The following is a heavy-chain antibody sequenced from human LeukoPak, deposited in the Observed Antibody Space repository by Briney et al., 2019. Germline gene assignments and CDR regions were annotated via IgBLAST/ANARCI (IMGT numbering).Heavy chain of an antibody. CDR1: GFTFSNAW. J-gene: IGHJ4*02. Sequence: PGGSLRLSCAASGFTFSNAWMSWVRQAPGKGLEWVGRIKSKTDGGTTDYAAPVKGRFTISRDDSKNTLYLQMNSLKTEDTAVYYCTTDRGGGYKFPDYWGQGTLVTVSS. D-gene: IGHD1-14*01. CDR2: IKSKTDGGTT. CDR3: TTDRGGGYKFPDY. V-gene: IGHV3-15*01.